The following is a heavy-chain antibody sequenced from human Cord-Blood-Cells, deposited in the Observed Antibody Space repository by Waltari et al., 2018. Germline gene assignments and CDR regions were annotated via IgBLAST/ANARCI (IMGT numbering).Heavy chain of an antibody. CDR2: INNSGST. Sequence: QVQLQQWGAGLLKPSETLSLTCAVYGGSFSGYYWSWIRQTPGKGLEWIGEINNSGSTNYDPSLKSRVTISVDTSKNQFSLKLSSVTAADTAVYYCARGYCTNGVCNHYFDYWGQGTLVTVSS. D-gene: IGHD2-8*01. CDR3: ARGYCTNGVCNHYFDY. CDR1: GGSFSGYY. V-gene: IGHV4-34*01. J-gene: IGHJ4*02.